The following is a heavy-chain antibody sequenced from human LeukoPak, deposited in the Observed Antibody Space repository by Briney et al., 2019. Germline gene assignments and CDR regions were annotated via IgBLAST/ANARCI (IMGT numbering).Heavy chain of an antibody. D-gene: IGHD6-19*01. Sequence: ASVKVSCKASGYTFTGYYMHWVRQAPGQGLGWMGWINPNSGGTNYAQKFQGRVTMTRDTSISTAYMELSRLRSDDTAVYYCARXLAVAGTDFDYWGQGTLVTVSS. V-gene: IGHV1-2*02. CDR1: GYTFTGYY. J-gene: IGHJ4*02. CDR2: INPNSGGT. CDR3: ARXLAVAGTDFDY.